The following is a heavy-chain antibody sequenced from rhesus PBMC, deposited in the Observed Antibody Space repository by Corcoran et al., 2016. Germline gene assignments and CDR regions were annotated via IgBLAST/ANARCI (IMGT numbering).Heavy chain of an antibody. CDR1: GFTFDDYA. CDR2: ISWNSDST. V-gene: IGHV3-78*01. D-gene: IGHD5-24*01. Sequence: EVQLVESGGGVVQPGGSLRLSCAASGFTFDDYAVGWVRQAPGKGLEWVSDISWNSDSTGYADSVKGRFTISRDNAKNSLYLQMNRLRAEDTALYYCARVGTVSASGGGLDSWGQGVVVTVSS. J-gene: IGHJ6*01. CDR3: ARVGTVSASGGGLDS.